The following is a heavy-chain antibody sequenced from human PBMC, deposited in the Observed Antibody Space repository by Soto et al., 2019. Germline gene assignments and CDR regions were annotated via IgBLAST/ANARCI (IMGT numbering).Heavy chain of an antibody. J-gene: IGHJ6*02. CDR2: IYYSGTT. CDR1: GGSFSSDSFI. D-gene: IGHD1-26*01. V-gene: IGHV4-31*03. Sequence: TLSLTCSVSGGSFSSDSFIWSWVRQFPVKGLEWIGYIYYSGTTYYNPSLRSRVIMSVDTSKNQFSLKLSSVTAADTAVYYCARDHKWDGMDVWGQGTTVTVSS. CDR3: ARDHKWDGMDV.